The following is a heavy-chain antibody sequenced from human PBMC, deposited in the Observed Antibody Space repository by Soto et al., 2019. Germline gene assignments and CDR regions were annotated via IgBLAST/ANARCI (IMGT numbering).Heavy chain of an antibody. CDR1: GFTFSSYA. Sequence: EVQLLESGGGLVQPGGSLRLSCAASGFTFSSYAMSWVRQAPGKGLEWVSAISGGGGSTYYADSVKGRFTISRDNSKNTLYLQMNSLRAEDTAVYYCAKDGRRWDLPADYWGQGAQVTVSS. V-gene: IGHV3-23*01. J-gene: IGHJ4*02. CDR2: ISGGGGST. CDR3: AKDGRRWDLPADY. D-gene: IGHD1-26*01.